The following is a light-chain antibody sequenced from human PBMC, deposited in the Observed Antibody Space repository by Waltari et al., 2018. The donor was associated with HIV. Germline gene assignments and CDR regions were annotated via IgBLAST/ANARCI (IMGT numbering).Light chain of an antibody. CDR2: EVS. Sequence: QSALTQPPPASGSPGQTVTISCTGTSRDVGGYTYVPWYQHHPGKASKLRIYEVSKRPSGVPDRFSGSKSGNMASLIVSGLQAEDEADYYCSSYVGSNKWVFGGGTKLTVL. J-gene: IGLJ3*02. CDR3: SSYVGSNKWV. V-gene: IGLV2-8*01. CDR1: SRDVGGYTY.